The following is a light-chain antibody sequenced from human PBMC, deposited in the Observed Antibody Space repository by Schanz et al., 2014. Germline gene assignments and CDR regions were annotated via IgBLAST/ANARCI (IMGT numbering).Light chain of an antibody. V-gene: IGLV2-8*01. Sequence: QSALTQPPSASGSSGQSVTISCDGTSRDIGSYDYVSWYQQHPGKAPKLIIYEVNKRPSGVPDRFSGSKSGKTASLTISGLQAEDEADYYCSSYTGSTSFWVFGGGTKLTVL. CDR1: SRDIGSYDY. J-gene: IGLJ3*02. CDR3: SSYTGSTSFWV. CDR2: EVN.